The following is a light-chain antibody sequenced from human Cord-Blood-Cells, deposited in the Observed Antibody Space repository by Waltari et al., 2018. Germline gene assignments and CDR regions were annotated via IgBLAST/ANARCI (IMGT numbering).Light chain of an antibody. Sequence: DIVMNQSPLPLPVTPGEPASISCRSSQSLLHSNGYNYLDWYLQKPGQSPKLLIYLGSNLASVVPDRFSGSGSGTYFTLKISRVEAEDVGGYYCMQALQTPRTFGQGTKLEIK. J-gene: IGKJ2*02. CDR3: MQALQTPRT. CDR2: LGS. V-gene: IGKV2-28*01. CDR1: QSLLHSNGYNY.